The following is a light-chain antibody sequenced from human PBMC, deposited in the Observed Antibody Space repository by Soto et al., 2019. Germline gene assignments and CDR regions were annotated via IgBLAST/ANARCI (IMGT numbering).Light chain of an antibody. CDR2: GTS. V-gene: IGKV3-20*01. CDR1: QSVNSNY. Sequence: EIVLTQSPGTLSLSPGERATLSCRASQSVNSNYLAWYQQKPGQAPRLLIYGTSSRATGIPDRFSGSGSGTDFTLTISRLEPEDFAVYFCQQYGGSTMYTFGQGTRLEIK. J-gene: IGKJ2*01. CDR3: QQYGGSTMYT.